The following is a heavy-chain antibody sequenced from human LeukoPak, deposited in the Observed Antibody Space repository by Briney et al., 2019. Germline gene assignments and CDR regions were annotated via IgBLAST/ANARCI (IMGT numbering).Heavy chain of an antibody. CDR2: ISAYNGNT. Sequence: GASVKVSCKASGYTFTSYGISWVRQAPGLGLEWMGWISAYNGNTNYAQKLQGRVTMTTDTSTSTAYMELRSLRSDDTAVYYCARCGGKWAPSGWELLNYYYYYYGMDVWGQGTTVTVSS. CDR1: GYTFTSYG. CDR3: ARCGGKWAPSGWELLNYYYYYYGMDV. D-gene: IGHD1-26*01. V-gene: IGHV1-18*01. J-gene: IGHJ6*02.